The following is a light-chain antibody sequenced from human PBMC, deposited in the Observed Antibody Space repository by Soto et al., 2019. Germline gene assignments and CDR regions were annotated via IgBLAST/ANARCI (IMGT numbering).Light chain of an antibody. V-gene: IGKV1-5*02. CDR1: QSISDW. CDR2: DAS. CDR3: QEYKTYA. Sequence: DIQLTQSPSTLSAYVGDILNIICRASQSISDWLAWYQQKAGKAPELLISDASTLATGVPSRFGGSGSGTEFTLTISSLQTDDSATYFCQEYKTYAFGPGTKVDIK. J-gene: IGKJ2*01.